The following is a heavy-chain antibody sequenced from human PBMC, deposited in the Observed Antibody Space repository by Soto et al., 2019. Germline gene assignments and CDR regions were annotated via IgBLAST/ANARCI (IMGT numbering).Heavy chain of an antibody. CDR2: ISYDGSNK. D-gene: IGHD1-26*01. Sequence: GGSLRLSCAASGFTFSSYGMHWVRQAPGKGLEWVAVISYDGSNKYYADSVKGRFTISRDNSKNTLYLQMNSLRAEDTAVYYCAKCGVDQVGVSVSAIDYWGQGTLVTVSS. V-gene: IGHV3-30*18. CDR3: AKCGVDQVGVSVSAIDY. CDR1: GFTFSSYG. J-gene: IGHJ4*02.